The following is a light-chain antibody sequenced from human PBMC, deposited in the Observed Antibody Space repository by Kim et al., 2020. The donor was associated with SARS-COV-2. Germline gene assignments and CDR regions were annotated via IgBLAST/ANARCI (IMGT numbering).Light chain of an antibody. V-gene: IGLV3-21*04. CDR2: YDS. CDR1: NIGSKS. J-gene: IGLJ3*02. CDR3: QVWDCSSDHNWV. Sequence: SYELTQPPSVSVAPGKTASITCGGNNIGSKSVHWYQQKPGQAPVLVIYYDSDRPSGIPERFSGSNSGNTATLTISRVEAGDEADYYCQVWDCSSDHNWV.